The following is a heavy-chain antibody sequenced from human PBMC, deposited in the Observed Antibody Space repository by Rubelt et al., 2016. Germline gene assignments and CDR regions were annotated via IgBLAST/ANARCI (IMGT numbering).Heavy chain of an antibody. D-gene: IGHD3/OR15-3a*01. CDR2: IYYSGST. CDR1: GGSITNYF. V-gene: IGHV4-59*01. Sequence: QVRLQESGPGLVKPSGTLSLTCTVSGGSITNYFWNWIRQPPGKGLERIGKIYYSGSTNYNPSLKSRVTISVDMSRNHFSLILGPVTAADTAVYYCARGGLWFDSWGQGTLVSVSS. J-gene: IGHJ5*01. CDR3: ARGGLWFDS.